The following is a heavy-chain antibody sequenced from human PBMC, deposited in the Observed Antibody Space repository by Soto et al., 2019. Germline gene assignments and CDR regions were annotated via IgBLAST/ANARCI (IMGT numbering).Heavy chain of an antibody. CDR3: ASDGSGWYRGEFDY. Sequence: EVQLVESGGALVHPGGSLRLSCAASGFTFSSYWMSWVRQAPGKGLEWVANIKQDGSEKYYVDSVKGRFTISRDNAKNSLFLQMTSLRAEDTAVYYCASDGSGWYRGEFDYWGQGALVTVSS. CDR1: GFTFSSYW. J-gene: IGHJ4*02. CDR2: IKQDGSEK. V-gene: IGHV3-7*01. D-gene: IGHD6-19*01.